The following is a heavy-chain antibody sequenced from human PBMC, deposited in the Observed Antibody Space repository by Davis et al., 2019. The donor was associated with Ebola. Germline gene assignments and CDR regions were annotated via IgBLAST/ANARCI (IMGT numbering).Heavy chain of an antibody. CDR1: GYNLLSYG. Sequence: ASVKVSCKASGYNLLSYGISWMRQVPGQGLEWMAWITAYNGNTNYARRLQGRVTVTTDAPTRTAYMELRSLRSDDSAVYYCGRIFSGMYSEGIDIWGQGTMVTVSS. V-gene: IGHV1-18*01. CDR2: ITAYNGNT. CDR3: GRIFSGMYSEGIDI. J-gene: IGHJ3*02. D-gene: IGHD5-12*01.